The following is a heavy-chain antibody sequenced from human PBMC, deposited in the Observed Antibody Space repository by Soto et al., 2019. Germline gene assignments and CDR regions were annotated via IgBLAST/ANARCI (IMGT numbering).Heavy chain of an antibody. CDR1: GGSISSYY. Sequence: PSETLSLTCTVSGGSISSYYWSWIRQPPGKGLEWIGYIYYSGSTNYNPSLKSRVTISVDMSKNQSSLKLSSVTAADTAVYYCAGVSYCAILYSNFQGWGQGTLVTVSS. CDR3: AGVSYCAILYSNFQG. D-gene: IGHD3-9*01. V-gene: IGHV4-59*01. J-gene: IGHJ4*02. CDR2: IYYSGST.